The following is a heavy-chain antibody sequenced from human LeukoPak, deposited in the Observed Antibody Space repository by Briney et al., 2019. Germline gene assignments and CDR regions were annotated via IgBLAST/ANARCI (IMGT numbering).Heavy chain of an antibody. V-gene: IGHV4-39*01. CDR1: GGSISSSSYY. J-gene: IGHJ4*02. CDR3: VKSGGYGLIDY. D-gene: IGHD1-26*01. Sequence: SETLSLTCTVSGGSISSSSYYWSWLRQPPGKGLEWIGNIYYSGSTYYNASLQSRVTISIDTSKNQFSLRLNSVTAADTAMYFCVKSGGYGLIDYWGQGTLVTVSS. CDR2: IYYSGST.